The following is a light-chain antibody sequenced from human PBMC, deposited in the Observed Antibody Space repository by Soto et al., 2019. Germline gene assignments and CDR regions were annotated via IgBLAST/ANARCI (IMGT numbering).Light chain of an antibody. CDR2: GAS. V-gene: IGKV3-20*01. CDR1: QSVSSSY. J-gene: IGKJ2*01. Sequence: EIELTQSPGTLSLSPGERATLSCRASQSVSSSYLAWYQQKPGQAPRLLIYGASSRATGIPDRFSGSGSGTDFTLTISRLEPEDFAVYYCQQYGSSPYTFGQGNKLEIK. CDR3: QQYGSSPYT.